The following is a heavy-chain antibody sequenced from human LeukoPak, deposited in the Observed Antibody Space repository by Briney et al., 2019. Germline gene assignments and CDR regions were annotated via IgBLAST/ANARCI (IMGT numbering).Heavy chain of an antibody. V-gene: IGHV3-53*05. J-gene: IGHJ2*01. CDR2: IYSGGST. CDR1: GFTVSSNY. CDR3: AKDAFEAHSSSWYPHWYFDL. D-gene: IGHD6-13*01. Sequence: GGSLRLSCAASGFTVSSNYMSWVRQAPGKGLEWVSVIYSGGSTYYADSVKGRFTISRDNSKNTLYLQMNSLRAEDTAVYYCAKDAFEAHSSSWYPHWYFDLWGRGTLVTVSS.